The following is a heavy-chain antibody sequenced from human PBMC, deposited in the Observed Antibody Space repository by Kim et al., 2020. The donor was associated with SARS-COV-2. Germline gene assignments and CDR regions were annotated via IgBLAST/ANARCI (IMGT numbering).Heavy chain of an antibody. J-gene: IGHJ4*02. CDR1: GFTFSSYA. CDR3: AKSEGLRFLEWLSYFDY. V-gene: IGHV3-23*01. Sequence: GGSLRLSCAASGFTFSSYAMSWVRQAPGKGLEWVSAISGSGGSTYYADSVKGRFTISRDNSKNTLYLQMNSLRAEDTAVYYCAKSEGLRFLEWLSYFDYWGQGTLVTVSS. D-gene: IGHD3-3*01. CDR2: ISGSGGST.